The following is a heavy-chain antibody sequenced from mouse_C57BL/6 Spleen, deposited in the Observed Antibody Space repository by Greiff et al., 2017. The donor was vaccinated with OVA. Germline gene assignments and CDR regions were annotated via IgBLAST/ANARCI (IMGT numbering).Heavy chain of an antibody. CDR3: ARDHDYSHFDY. CDR2: ISDGGSYT. Sequence: EVMLVESGGGLVKPGGSLKLSCAASGFTFSSYAMSWVRQTPEKRLEWVATISDGGSYTYYPDNVKGRFTISSANPKNNLYLQMIHRKSEDTAMYYCARDHDYSHFDYWGQGTTLTVSS. V-gene: IGHV5-4*01. J-gene: IGHJ2*01. D-gene: IGHD2-4*01. CDR1: GFTFSSYA.